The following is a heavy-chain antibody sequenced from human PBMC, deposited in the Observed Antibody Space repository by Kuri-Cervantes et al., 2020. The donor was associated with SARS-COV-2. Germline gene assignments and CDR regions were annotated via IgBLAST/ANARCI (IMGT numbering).Heavy chain of an antibody. CDR1: GFTFSSYS. Sequence: GGSLRLSCAASGFTFSSYSMNWVRQAPGKGLEWVSSISSSSSYIYYADSVKGRFTISRDNAKNSLYLQMNSLRAEDTAVYYCARDRAARGHNWFDPWGQGTLVTVSS. J-gene: IGHJ5*02. D-gene: IGHD6-25*01. V-gene: IGHV3-21*01. CDR3: ARDRAARGHNWFDP. CDR2: ISSSSSYI.